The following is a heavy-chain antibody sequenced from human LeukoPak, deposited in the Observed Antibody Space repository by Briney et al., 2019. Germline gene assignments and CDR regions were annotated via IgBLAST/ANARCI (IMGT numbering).Heavy chain of an antibody. D-gene: IGHD1-26*01. Sequence: GGSLRLSCAASGFTFSSYSMNWVRQAPGKGLEWVSSISSSSSYIYYADSVKCRFTISRDNAKNSLYLQMNSLRAEDTAVYYCASLLIVGATTPYAFDIWGQGTMVTVSS. CDR1: GFTFSSYS. CDR3: ASLLIVGATTPYAFDI. J-gene: IGHJ3*02. V-gene: IGHV3-21*01. CDR2: ISSSSSYI.